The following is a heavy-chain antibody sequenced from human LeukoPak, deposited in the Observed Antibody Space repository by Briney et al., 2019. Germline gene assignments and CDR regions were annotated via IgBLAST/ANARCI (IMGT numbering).Heavy chain of an antibody. CDR1: GDSVSSNSAA. D-gene: IGHD6-19*01. CDR3: ARDPYSSGWYPNWFDP. CDR2: TYYRSKWYN. J-gene: IGHJ5*02. V-gene: IGHV6-1*01. Sequence: SQTLSLTCAISGDSVSSNSAAWNWIRQSPPRGLEWLGRTYYRSKWYNDYALSVKSRITINPDTSKNQFSLQLNSVTPEDTAVYYCARDPYSSGWYPNWFDPWGQGTLVTVSS.